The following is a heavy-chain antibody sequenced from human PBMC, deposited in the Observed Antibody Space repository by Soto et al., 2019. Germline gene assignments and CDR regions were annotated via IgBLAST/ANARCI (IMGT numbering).Heavy chain of an antibody. Sequence: PSETLCVTCAVYVGSISSGAYCWRWIRQPRGKGREWIGYIYHSGSTYYNPSLKSRVTISVDRSKNQFSLKLSSVTAADTAVYYCARSRCSGGSCYPYYYYGMDVWGQGTTVTVSS. CDR1: VGSISSGAYC. CDR3: ARSRCSGGSCYPYYYYGMDV. D-gene: IGHD2-15*01. J-gene: IGHJ6*01. V-gene: IGHV4-30-2*01. CDR2: IYHSGST.